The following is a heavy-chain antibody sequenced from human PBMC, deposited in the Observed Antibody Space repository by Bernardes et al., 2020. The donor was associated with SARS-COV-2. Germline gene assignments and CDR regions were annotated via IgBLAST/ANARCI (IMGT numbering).Heavy chain of an antibody. D-gene: IGHD2-2*01. V-gene: IGHV3-48*01. CDR2: ISSSSSTI. J-gene: IGHJ4*02. Sequence: VGSLRLSCAASGFTFSSYSMNWVRQAPGQGLEWVSYISSSSSTIYYADSVKGRFTISRDNAKNSLYLQMNSLRAEDTAVYYCARTQPDFDYWGQGTLVTVSS. CDR1: GFTFSSYS. CDR3: ARTQPDFDY.